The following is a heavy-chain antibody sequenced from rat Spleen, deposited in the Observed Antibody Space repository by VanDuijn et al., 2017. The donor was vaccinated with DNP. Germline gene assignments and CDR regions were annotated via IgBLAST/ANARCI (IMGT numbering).Heavy chain of an antibody. D-gene: IGHD1-2*01. CDR1: GFTFSRYW. J-gene: IGHJ3*01. Sequence: EVQLVETGGGLVQPGRSLKLSCVASGFTFSRYWMYWIRQAPGKGLDWVASINTDGGTTYYPDSVKGRFTISRDNAKNTQYLQMDSLRSEDTATYYCARHGSSYIYGWFAYWGQGALVTVSS. CDR2: INTDGGTT. V-gene: IGHV5-58*01. CDR3: ARHGSSYIYGWFAY.